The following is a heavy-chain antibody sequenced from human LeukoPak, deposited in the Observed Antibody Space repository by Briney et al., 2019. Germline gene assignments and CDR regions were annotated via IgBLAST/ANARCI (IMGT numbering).Heavy chain of an antibody. CDR3: VSPRGFSYGYFDY. J-gene: IGHJ4*02. D-gene: IGHD5-18*01. V-gene: IGHV4-39*01. CDR2: IYYSKNT. CDR1: GGSISSSSAY. Sequence: SETLSLTCTVSGGSISSSSAYWGWIRQPPGKGLEWIGSIYYSKNTYYNPSLESRVTISADTSKNQFSLTLGSVSATDTAVYYCVSPRGFSYGYFDYWGQGTLVTVSS.